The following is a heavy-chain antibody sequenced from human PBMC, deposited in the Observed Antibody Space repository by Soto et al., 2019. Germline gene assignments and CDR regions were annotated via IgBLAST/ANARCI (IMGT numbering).Heavy chain of an antibody. CDR2: ISSSSSTI. D-gene: IGHD2-2*01. CDR3: ARVGVVGVPPLHYDMDV. CDR1: GFTFSSYS. J-gene: IGHJ6*03. Sequence: GGSLRLSCAASGFTFSSYSMNWVRQAPGKGLEWVSYISSSSSTIYYADSVKGRFTISRDNAKNSLYLQMNSLRAEDTAVYYCARVGVVGVPPLHYDMDVWGKGTTVTVSS. V-gene: IGHV3-48*01.